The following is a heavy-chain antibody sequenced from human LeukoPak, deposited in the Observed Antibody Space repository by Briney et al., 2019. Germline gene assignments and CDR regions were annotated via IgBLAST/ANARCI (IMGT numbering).Heavy chain of an antibody. V-gene: IGHV4-38-2*02. CDR1: GYSISSGFY. CDR2: IYSSGRT. J-gene: IGHJ4*02. D-gene: IGHD6-19*01. Sequence: SGTLSLTCSVSGYSISSGFYWGWIRQPPGKGLEWIGSIYSSGRTYYNPSLKSRVTISVDTSKNQVSLRLRSVTAADTAVYYCARGDSGWYLGLGFDYWGQGTLVTVSS. CDR3: ARGDSGWYLGLGFDY.